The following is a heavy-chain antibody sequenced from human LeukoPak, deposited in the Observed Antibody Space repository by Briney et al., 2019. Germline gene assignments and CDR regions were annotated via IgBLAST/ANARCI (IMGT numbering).Heavy chain of an antibody. D-gene: IGHD4-17*01. CDR1: GFTFSTYG. CDR3: AKDRGPYGDHAAFDI. J-gene: IGHJ3*02. V-gene: IGHV3-33*06. Sequence: GGSLRLSCEASGFTFSTYGMHWVRQAPGKGLEWVAVIWYDGSNKNYADSVKGRFTISRDNSKNTLYLQMNSLRAEDTAVYYCAKDRGPYGDHAAFDIWGQGTMVTVSS. CDR2: IWYDGSNK.